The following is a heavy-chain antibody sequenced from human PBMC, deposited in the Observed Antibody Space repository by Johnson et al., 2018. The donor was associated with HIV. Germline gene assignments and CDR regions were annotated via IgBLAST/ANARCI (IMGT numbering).Heavy chain of an antibody. V-gene: IGHV3-15*02. CDR2: IKREAAGGTR. Sequence: VQLVESGGALVKPGGSLRLSCVASGFTFSHAWMSWVRQAPGKGLEWVGRIKREAAGGTRDSAAPLTGRSTIPRDDSNNTLYLQMNSLKTEDTAVYYCTTAGLRYFDWFTGAFDIWGQGTMVTVSS. CDR3: TTAGLRYFDWFTGAFDI. CDR1: GFTFSHAW. J-gene: IGHJ3*02. D-gene: IGHD3-9*01.